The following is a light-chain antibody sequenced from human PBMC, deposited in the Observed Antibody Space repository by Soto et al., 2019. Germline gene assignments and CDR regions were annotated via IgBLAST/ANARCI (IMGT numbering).Light chain of an antibody. Sequence: QPVLTQPPSVSGAPGQTITISCTGSSSNIGAGYDVHWYQQLPGRAPKLLIYGNNNRPSGVPDRFSGSKSGTSVSLAISGLQAEDEADYYCCSYAGSYSWVFGGGTKLTVL. CDR1: SSNIGAGYD. V-gene: IGLV1-40*01. CDR2: GNN. J-gene: IGLJ3*02. CDR3: CSYAGSYSWV.